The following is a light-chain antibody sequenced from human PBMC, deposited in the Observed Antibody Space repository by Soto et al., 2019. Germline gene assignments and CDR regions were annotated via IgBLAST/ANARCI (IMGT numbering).Light chain of an antibody. J-gene: IGLJ1*01. CDR2: GNN. CDR1: TPNIGSGYD. CDR3: QSYDNMVSPFNYV. Sequence: QSALKQPPSVSGAPGQTVTISCTGSTPNIGSGYDVHWYQQPPGAAPKLLIYGNNKRPSGVPDRFSGSKSDTSGSLVITGLQPEDEADYYCQSYDNMVSPFNYVFGTGTKVTVL. V-gene: IGLV1-40*01.